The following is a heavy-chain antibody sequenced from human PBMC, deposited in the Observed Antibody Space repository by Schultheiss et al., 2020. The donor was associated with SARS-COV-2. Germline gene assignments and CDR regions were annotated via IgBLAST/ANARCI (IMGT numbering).Heavy chain of an antibody. CDR1: GGSISSYY. J-gene: IGHJ4*02. CDR2: INHSGST. CDR3: ARSLLWFGELFSYFDY. V-gene: IGHV4-59*12. D-gene: IGHD3-10*01. Sequence: SETLSLTCTVSGGSISSYYWSWIRQPPGKGLEWIGEINHSGSTNYNPSLKSRVTISVDTSKNQFSLKLSSVTAADTAVYYCARSLLWFGELFSYFDYWGQGTLVTVSS.